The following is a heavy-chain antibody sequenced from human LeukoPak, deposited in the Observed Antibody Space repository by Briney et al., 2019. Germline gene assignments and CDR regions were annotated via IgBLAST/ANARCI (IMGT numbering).Heavy chain of an antibody. CDR2: VNPDTGNT. V-gene: IGHV1-8*03. CDR1: GCSFTTCH. CDR3: ARRGLVAGIYDLVYGFDL. D-gene: IGHD3/OR15-3a*01. J-gene: IGHJ3*01. Sequence: GASVKVSCKAAGCSFTTCHINWVRQAPGQGAEWMGWVNPDTGNTGFAQKFQGRVTITQNNSVTTVYMELSSLTSEDTAVYYCARRGLVAGIYDLVYGFDLWGQGTMVTVSS.